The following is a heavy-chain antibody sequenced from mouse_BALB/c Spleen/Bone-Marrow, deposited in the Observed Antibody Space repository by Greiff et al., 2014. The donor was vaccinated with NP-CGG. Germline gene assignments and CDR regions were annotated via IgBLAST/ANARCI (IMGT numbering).Heavy chain of an antibody. V-gene: IGHV1S135*01. D-gene: IGHD4-1*01. J-gene: IGHJ4*01. CDR1: GYALTSYN. CDR3: ARSILGAMDY. CDR2: IDPYNGGT. Sequence: SVKVSCKASGYALTSYNMYWVKQSHGKSLEWIGYIDPYNGGTSYNQKFKVKDTLTVDKSSSTAYMHLNSLTCENSAVYYCARSILGAMDYWRQGSSVTGS.